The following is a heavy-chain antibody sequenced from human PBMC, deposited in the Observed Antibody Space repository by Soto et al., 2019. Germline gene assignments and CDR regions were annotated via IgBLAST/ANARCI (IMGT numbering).Heavy chain of an antibody. V-gene: IGHV4-30-2*01. CDR3: ARFPSP. J-gene: IGHJ5*02. Sequence: QLQLQESGSGLVKPSQTLSLTFAVSGGSISSGGYSWSWILQPPGKGLEWIGYIYHSGSTYYNPSLKSRVTVSVDRSKNKFALKLSSVTAADTAVYYGARFPSPWGQGTLVTVSA. CDR1: GGSISSGGYS. CDR2: IYHSGST.